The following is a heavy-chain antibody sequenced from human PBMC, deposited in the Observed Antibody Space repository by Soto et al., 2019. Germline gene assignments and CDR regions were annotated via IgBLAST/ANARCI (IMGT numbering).Heavy chain of an antibody. V-gene: IGHV1-18*01. CDR2: ISPYTGNT. Sequence: QVQLVQSGDEAKKPGASVKVSFKASGYIFVNYGIAWVRQAPGQGLEWMGWISPYTGNTHSASKVQGRLTMTTATSASTAYMDLGSLASDDPAVYYCVMVDNYVAPSPQDVWGQGTTVTVSS. J-gene: IGHJ6*02. CDR3: VMVDNYVAPSPQDV. D-gene: IGHD3-16*01. CDR1: GYIFVNYG.